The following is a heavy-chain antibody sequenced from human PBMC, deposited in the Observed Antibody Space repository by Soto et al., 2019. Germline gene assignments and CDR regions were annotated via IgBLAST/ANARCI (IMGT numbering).Heavy chain of an antibody. D-gene: IGHD1-26*01. J-gene: IGHJ4*02. CDR1: GYTFTGYY. CDR3: ARGGREGLDGFAY. Sequence: ASVKVSCKASGYTFTGYYMHWVRQAPGQGLEWMGWINPNSGGTNYAQKFQGRVTMTRDTSIRTAYMELNRLISDDTALYYWARGGREGLDGFAYWGQGTLCTVPP. CDR2: INPNSGGT. V-gene: IGHV1-2*02.